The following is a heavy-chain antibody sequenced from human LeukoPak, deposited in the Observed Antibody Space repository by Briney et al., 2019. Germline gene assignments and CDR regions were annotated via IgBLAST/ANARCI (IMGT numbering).Heavy chain of an antibody. CDR2: ISAYNGNT. CDR3: GTAMVRDYYYGMDV. CDR1: GYTFTSYG. Sequence: ASVKVSCKASGYTFTSYGISWVRQAPGQGLEWMGWISAYNGNTNYAQKLQGRVTMTTDTSTSTAYMELRSLRSEDTAVYYCGTAMVRDYYYGMDVWGQGTTVTVSS. V-gene: IGHV1-18*01. J-gene: IGHJ6*02. D-gene: IGHD3-10*01.